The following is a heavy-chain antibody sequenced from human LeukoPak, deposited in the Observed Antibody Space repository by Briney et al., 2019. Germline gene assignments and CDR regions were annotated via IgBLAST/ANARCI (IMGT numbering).Heavy chain of an antibody. J-gene: IGHJ3*02. CDR3: ANEDGTSDN. Sequence: PGGSLRLSCAASGLNFSNYGMNWLRQTPGKGLEWASFIGSDANDKRYGDSVKGRFAISRDNSKNSVFLEMNRLTVQDTAVYYCANEDGTSDNWGQGTMVSVFS. CDR2: IGSDANDK. CDR1: GLNFSNYG. V-gene: IGHV3-30*02.